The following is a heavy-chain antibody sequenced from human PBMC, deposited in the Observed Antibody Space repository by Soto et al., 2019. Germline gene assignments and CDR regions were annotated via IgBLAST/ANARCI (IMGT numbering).Heavy chain of an antibody. CDR2: IHPGDSDI. CDR1: GYFFTTYW. J-gene: IGHJ4*02. CDR3: ARPYCSGGRCYPNYFDY. V-gene: IGHV5-51*01. Sequence: GESLKISCKVSGYFFTTYWIGWVRQMPGKGLEWMGIIHPGDSDIRYSPSFQGQVTIVADRSISTAYLQWSSLKASDTAMYYCARPYCSGGRCYPNYFDYWGQGTLVTVSS. D-gene: IGHD2-15*01.